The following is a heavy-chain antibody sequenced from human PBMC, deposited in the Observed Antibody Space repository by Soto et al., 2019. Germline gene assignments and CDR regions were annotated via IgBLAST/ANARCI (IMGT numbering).Heavy chain of an antibody. V-gene: IGHV3-23*01. CDR1: GVTFSSYA. CDR2: ISGSGGST. D-gene: IGHD6-19*01. CDR3: AKDHGVAVAEDAFDI. J-gene: IGHJ3*02. Sequence: PGSSLKGYCAASGVTFSSYAMSWVRQAPGKGLEWVSAISGSGGSTYYADSVKGRFTISRDNSKNTLYLQMNSLRAEDTAVYYCAKDHGVAVAEDAFDIWGQGTIVTVS.